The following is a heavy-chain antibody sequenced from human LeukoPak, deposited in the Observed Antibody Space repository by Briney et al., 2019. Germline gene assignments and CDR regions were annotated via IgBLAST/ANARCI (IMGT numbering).Heavy chain of an antibody. V-gene: IGHV1-69*02. D-gene: IGHD2-2*01. Sequence: SVKVSCKASGGTFSSYTISWVRQAPGQGLEWMGRIIPILGIANYAQKFQGRVTITADKSTSTAYMELSSLRSEDTAVYYCASPRALYCSSTSCQTANGAFDIWGQGRMVTVSS. CDR2: IIPILGIA. J-gene: IGHJ3*02. CDR3: ASPRALYCSSTSCQTANGAFDI. CDR1: GGTFSSYT.